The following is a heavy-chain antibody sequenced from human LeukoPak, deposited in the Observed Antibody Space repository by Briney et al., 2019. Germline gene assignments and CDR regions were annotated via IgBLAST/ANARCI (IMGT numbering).Heavy chain of an antibody. CDR1: EFTFSSYA. V-gene: IGHV3-23*01. CDR3: AKDLATVTYRRHMDV. D-gene: IGHD4-17*01. J-gene: IGHJ6*03. Sequence: GGSLRLSCAASEFTFSSYAMSWVRQAPGKGLEWVSAISGSGGSTYYADSVKGRFTISRDNSKNTLYLQMNSLRAEDTAVYYCAKDLATVTYRRHMDVWGKGTTVTVSS. CDR2: ISGSGGST.